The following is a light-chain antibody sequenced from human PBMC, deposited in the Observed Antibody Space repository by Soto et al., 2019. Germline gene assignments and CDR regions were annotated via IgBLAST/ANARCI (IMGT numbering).Light chain of an antibody. CDR1: QNVNSW. J-gene: IGKJ1*01. CDR2: DAT. V-gene: IGKV1-5*01. CDR3: QQYNNYPWT. Sequence: DIQMTQSPSTLSACVGDRVTITCRASQNVNSWLAWYQQKPGQAPKFLIYDATILEAGVPSRFRGSGSGTEFTLTISSLQPDDFATYYCQQYNNYPWTFGQGTQVEV.